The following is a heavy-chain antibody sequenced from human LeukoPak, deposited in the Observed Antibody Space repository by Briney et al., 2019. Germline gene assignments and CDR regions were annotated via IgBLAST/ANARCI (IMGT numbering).Heavy chain of an antibody. CDR1: GGSISSGDYY. Sequence: SETLSLTCTVSGGSISSGDYYWSWIRQPPGKGLEWIGYIYYSGSANYNPSLKSRVTISVDTSKNQFSLKLSSVTAAGTAVYYCARYPFDGYNYYFDYWGQGTLVTVSS. CDR2: IYYSGSA. V-gene: IGHV4-61*08. J-gene: IGHJ4*02. CDR3: ARYPFDGYNYYFDY. D-gene: IGHD5-24*01.